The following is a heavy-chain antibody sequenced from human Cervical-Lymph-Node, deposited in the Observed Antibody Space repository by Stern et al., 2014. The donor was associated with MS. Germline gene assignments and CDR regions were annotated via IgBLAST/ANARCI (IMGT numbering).Heavy chain of an antibody. CDR2: IYYSGST. V-gene: IGHV4-31*03. D-gene: IGHD3-10*01. Sequence: QVQLQESGPGLVKPSQTLSLTCTVSGGSISRGGYYWSWIRQHPGKGLEWIGYIYYSGSTYYNPALKSRVTISVDTSKNQFSLKLSSVTAADTAVYYCARDDGDYYYGMDVWGQGTTVTVSS. CDR1: GGSISRGGYY. J-gene: IGHJ6*02. CDR3: ARDDGDYYYGMDV.